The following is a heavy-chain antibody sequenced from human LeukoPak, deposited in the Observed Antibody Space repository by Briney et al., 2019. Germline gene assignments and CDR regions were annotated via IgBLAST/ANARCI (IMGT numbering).Heavy chain of an antibody. CDR2: ISHDGTNK. CDR1: GFTFSSYG. D-gene: IGHD5-12*01. CDR3: ASGDDYDYYFDY. V-gene: IGHV3-30*03. Sequence: GGSLRLSCAASGFTFSSYGMHWVRQAPGKGLEWVAVISHDGTNKYYIDSVKGRFTVSRDNSKNTLYLQMNSLRAEDTAVYYCASGDDYDYYFDYWGQGTLVTVSS. J-gene: IGHJ4*02.